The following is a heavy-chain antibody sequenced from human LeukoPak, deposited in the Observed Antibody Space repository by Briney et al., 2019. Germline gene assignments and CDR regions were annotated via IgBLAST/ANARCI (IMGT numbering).Heavy chain of an antibody. CDR3: AKESRLGGASGSHHFDY. CDR1: GAPVNFYS. V-gene: IGHV4-4*07. J-gene: IGHJ4*02. D-gene: IGHD3-10*01. Sequence: TSETLSLTCTVSGAPVNFYSLSWIRHSAEKGLEWIGRIYTRGNTNYNPSLKSRVTLSVDTSRNQFSLMLRSVTAADTAVYYCAKESRLGGASGSHHFDYWGQGVLVTVSS. CDR2: IYTRGNT.